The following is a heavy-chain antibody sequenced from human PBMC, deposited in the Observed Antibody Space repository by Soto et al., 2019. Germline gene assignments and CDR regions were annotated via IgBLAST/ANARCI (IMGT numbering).Heavy chain of an antibody. CDR3: ARGERGIAAAGGEFDY. CDR2: TYYRSKWYN. Sequence: SQTPSLTCAMSLVIVSSYSAAWNWIRQSPSRGLEWLGRTYYRSKWYNDYAVSVKSRITINPDTSKNQFSLQLNSVTPEDTAVYYCARGERGIAAAGGEFDYWGQGTLVTVSS. D-gene: IGHD6-13*01. J-gene: IGHJ4*02. V-gene: IGHV6-1*01. CDR1: LVIVSSYSAA.